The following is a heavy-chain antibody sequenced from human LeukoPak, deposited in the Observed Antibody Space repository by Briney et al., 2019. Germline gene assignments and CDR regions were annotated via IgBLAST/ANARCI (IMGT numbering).Heavy chain of an antibody. Sequence: SETLSLICTVSGGSISTFYCSWIRQPPGKGLEWLGYIYYSGSTNYNPSLKSRVTMSLDTSMNQFTLRLSSVTAADTAVYYCARHSNEAYGAYGMDVWGQGTTVTVSS. CDR3: ARHSNEAYGAYGMDV. CDR1: GGSISTFY. V-gene: IGHV4-59*08. CDR2: IYYSGST. J-gene: IGHJ6*02. D-gene: IGHD3-16*01.